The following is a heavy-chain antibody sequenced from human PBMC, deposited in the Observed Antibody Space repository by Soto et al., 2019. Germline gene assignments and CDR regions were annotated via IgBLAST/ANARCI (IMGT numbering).Heavy chain of an antibody. V-gene: IGHV1-69*13. J-gene: IGHJ6*02. CDR2: MNPIFGTA. Sequence: SVKVSCKASGYTFTSYDINWVRQATGQGLEWMGWMNPIFGTANYAQKFQGRVTITADESTSTAYMELSSLRSEDTAVYYCARDWAAAGDYYGMDVWGQGTTVTVSS. CDR3: ARDWAAAGDYYGMDV. CDR1: GYTFTSYD. D-gene: IGHD6-13*01.